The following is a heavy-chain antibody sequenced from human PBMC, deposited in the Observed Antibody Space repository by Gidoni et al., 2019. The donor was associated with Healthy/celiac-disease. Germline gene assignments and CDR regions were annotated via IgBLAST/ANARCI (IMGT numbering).Heavy chain of an antibody. CDR1: GGSFSGYS. J-gene: IGHJ6*02. Sequence: HVQLQQWGAGLFKPSETLSLTCAVYGGSFSGYSWSWIRQPPGKGLEWIGEINHSGSTNYNPSLKSRVTISVDTSKNQFSLKLSSVTAADTAVYYCAQSPLYYYGSGEARYYYYYGMDVWGQGTTVTVSS. D-gene: IGHD3-10*01. CDR2: INHSGST. CDR3: AQSPLYYYGSGEARYYYYYGMDV. V-gene: IGHV4-34*01.